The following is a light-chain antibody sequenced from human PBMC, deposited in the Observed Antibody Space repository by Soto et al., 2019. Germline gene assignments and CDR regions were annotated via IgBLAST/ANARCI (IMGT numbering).Light chain of an antibody. J-gene: IGLJ1*01. Sequence: QSALTQPRSVSGSPGQSVTISCTRTDSDVGGYYYVSWYQQHPGKAPKLMVDDVSKRPSVVPERLSGAKSGYTASLTISGLQAEDEAEYYCCSFAASYTIVFGTGTKVTVL. CDR1: DSDVGGYYY. V-gene: IGLV2-11*01. CDR3: CSFAASYTIV. CDR2: DVS.